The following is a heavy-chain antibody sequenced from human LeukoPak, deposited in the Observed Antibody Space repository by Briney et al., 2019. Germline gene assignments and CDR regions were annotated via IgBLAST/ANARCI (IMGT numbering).Heavy chain of an antibody. CDR1: GFTFSSSG. V-gene: IGHV3-30*02. Sequence: GGSLRLSCAAPGFTFSSSGMHWVRQAPGRGLEWVAFIQHDGTKTYYADSVKGRFTISRDSSENTLFLQMNILRTDGTAVYYCAKGAFVRLGELSPHWGQGTLVIVSS. J-gene: IGHJ4*02. CDR3: AKGAFVRLGELSPH. D-gene: IGHD3-16*02. CDR2: IQHDGTKT.